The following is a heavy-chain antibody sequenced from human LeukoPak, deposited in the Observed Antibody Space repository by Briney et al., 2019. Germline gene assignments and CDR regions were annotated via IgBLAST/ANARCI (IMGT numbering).Heavy chain of an antibody. V-gene: IGHV3-7*01. J-gene: IGHJ3*02. D-gene: IGHD3-16*02. Sequence: PGGSLRLSCAASGFTFSSYWMSWVRQAPGKGLEWVANIKQDGSEKYYVDSVKGRFTISRDNAKNSLYLQMNSLRAEDTAVYYCSVGVITGTFHIWGQGTMVSVSS. CDR1: GFTFSSYW. CDR2: IKQDGSEK. CDR3: SVGVITGTFHI.